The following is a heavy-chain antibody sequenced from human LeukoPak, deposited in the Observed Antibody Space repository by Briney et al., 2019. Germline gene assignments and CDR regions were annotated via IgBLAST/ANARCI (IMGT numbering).Heavy chain of an antibody. CDR1: GGSISSSDYY. CDR3: AIDTSGRGGGLF. CDR2: IYYSGNT. J-gene: IGHJ4*02. D-gene: IGHD6-19*01. Sequence: SETLSLTCTVSGGSISSSDYYWTWIRQPPGKGLEWIGYIYYSGNTYYNPFLKSRVTISLDTSKNQFSLRLSSVTAADTAMYYCAIDTSGRGGGLFWGQGSMVTVSS. V-gene: IGHV4-30-4*08.